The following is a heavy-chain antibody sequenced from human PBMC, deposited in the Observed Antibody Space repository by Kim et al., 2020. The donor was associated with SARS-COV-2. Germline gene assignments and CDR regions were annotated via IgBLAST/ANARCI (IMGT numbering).Heavy chain of an antibody. CDR3: ARDPTECGADCYIDS. D-gene: IGHD2-21*01. CDR1: GFIFNRYN. V-gene: IGHV3-48*02. Sequence: GGSLRLSCVGSGFIFNRYNMNWVRQAPGKGLEWVSSILSDGNTTYYADSVKGRFTISRENARDSLYLEMNSLRDEDTAVYYCARDPTECGADCYIDSWGQATLLTVSA. J-gene: IGHJ4*02. CDR2: ILSDGNTT.